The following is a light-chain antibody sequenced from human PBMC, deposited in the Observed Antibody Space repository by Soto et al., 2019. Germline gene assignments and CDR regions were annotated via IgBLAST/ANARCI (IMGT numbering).Light chain of an antibody. V-gene: IGKV3-20*01. Sequence: EVVLTQSPVTLSVSPGERATLSCRAIQSVSSNYLAWYQQKPGQAPRLLIYGASTRATGIPDRFSGSGSGTDFTLTISRLEPEDSAVYYCQQYGSSPTWTFGQGTKVDI. CDR1: QSVSSNY. CDR2: GAS. J-gene: IGKJ1*01. CDR3: QQYGSSPTWT.